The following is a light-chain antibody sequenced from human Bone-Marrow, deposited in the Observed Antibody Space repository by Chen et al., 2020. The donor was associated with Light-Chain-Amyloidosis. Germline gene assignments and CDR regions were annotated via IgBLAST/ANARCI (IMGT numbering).Light chain of an antibody. J-gene: IGKJ1*01. Sequence: AIQMTQSPSSLSASVGDRVTITCRASEDIRNELGWYQQKPGKSPKRLIYGASNLQGGVPSRFSGSVYGTDVTLIIISLQPEDFATYFCLQDNDYPRTFGLGTRVEVK. CDR1: EDIRNE. CDR3: LQDNDYPRT. CDR2: GAS. V-gene: IGKV1-6*01.